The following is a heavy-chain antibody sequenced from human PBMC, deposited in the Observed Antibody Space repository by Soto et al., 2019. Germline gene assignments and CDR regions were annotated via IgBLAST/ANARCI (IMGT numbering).Heavy chain of an antibody. D-gene: IGHD6-19*01. CDR2: IYYSGST. Sequence: QVQLQESGPGLVKPSETLSLTCTVSGGSISSYYWSWIRQPPGKGLEWIGYIYYSGSTNYNPSLKSRVTISVDSSKNQFSLKLSSVTAADTAVYYCARVGSSGCLDYWGQGILVTVSS. CDR3: ARVGSSGCLDY. J-gene: IGHJ4*02. V-gene: IGHV4-59*01. CDR1: GGSISSYY.